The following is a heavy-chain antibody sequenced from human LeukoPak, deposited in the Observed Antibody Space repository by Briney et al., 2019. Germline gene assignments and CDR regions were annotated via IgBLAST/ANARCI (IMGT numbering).Heavy chain of an antibody. CDR1: GFTFSDYY. Sequence: GGSLRLSCAASGFTFSDYYMSWIRQAPGKGLEWVSYISSSSSYTNYADSVKGRFTISRDNAKNSLYLKMNSLRAEDTAVYYCARNAQHQDPKYYDILTGYYYPSEFDYWGQGTLVTVSS. J-gene: IGHJ4*02. V-gene: IGHV3-11*06. D-gene: IGHD3-9*01. CDR2: ISSSSSYT. CDR3: ARNAQHQDPKYYDILTGYYYPSEFDY.